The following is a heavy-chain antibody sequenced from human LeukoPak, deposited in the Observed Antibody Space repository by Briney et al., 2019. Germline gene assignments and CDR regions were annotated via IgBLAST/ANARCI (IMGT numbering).Heavy chain of an antibody. CDR1: GGSIWTYS. Sequence: SETLSLTCTVSGGSIWTYSWKWIRQPPGKGLEGIGYIYYSGTTNYNPSLKSRVTISVDTSKNQFSLKLSSVTAADTAVYYCARGVYIAAAQYGYWGQGTLVTVSS. CDR2: IYYSGTT. D-gene: IGHD6-13*01. J-gene: IGHJ4*02. CDR3: ARGVYIAAAQYGY. V-gene: IGHV4-59*01.